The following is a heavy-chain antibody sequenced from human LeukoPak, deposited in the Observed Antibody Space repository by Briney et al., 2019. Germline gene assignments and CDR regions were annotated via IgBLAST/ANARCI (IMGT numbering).Heavy chain of an antibody. D-gene: IGHD1-1*01. CDR3: ARAPNWRFDH. CDR1: GFSVSSIY. Sequence: GGSLRLSCPASGFSVSSIYMNWVRQAPGKGLEWVSVIYSDGTTYYADSVKGRFTISRDDSKNTLYLHMNSLRAEDTAVYYCARAPNWRFDHWGQGTLVTVSS. V-gene: IGHV3-53*01. CDR2: IYSDGTT. J-gene: IGHJ4*02.